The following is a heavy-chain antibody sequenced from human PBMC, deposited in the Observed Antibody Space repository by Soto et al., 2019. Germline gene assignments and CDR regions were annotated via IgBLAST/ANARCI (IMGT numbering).Heavy chain of an antibody. J-gene: IGHJ4*02. CDR3: ARVRSNVPAAIDY. D-gene: IGHD2-2*02. CDR1: GFTFSSYG. V-gene: IGHV3-33*01. Sequence: QVQLVESGGGVVQPGRSLRLSCAASGFTFSSYGMHWVRQAPGKGLEWVAVIWYDGSNKYYADSVKGRFTISRDNSKNTLYRKMNSLRAEYTAVYYCARVRSNVPAAIDYWGQGTLVTVSS. CDR2: IWYDGSNK.